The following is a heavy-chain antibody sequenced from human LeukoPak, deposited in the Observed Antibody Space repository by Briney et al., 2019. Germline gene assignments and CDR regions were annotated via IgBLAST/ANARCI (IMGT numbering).Heavy chain of an antibody. Sequence: GGSLRLSCAVSGFTFSSYGMHWVRQAPGKGLEWVAVIWYDGSNKYYADSVKGRFTISRDNSKNTLYLQMDSLRAEDTAVYYCATGFKVAGIYDYWGQGTLVTVSS. J-gene: IGHJ4*02. D-gene: IGHD6-19*01. CDR2: IWYDGSNK. CDR1: GFTFSSYG. CDR3: ATGFKVAGIYDY. V-gene: IGHV3-33*01.